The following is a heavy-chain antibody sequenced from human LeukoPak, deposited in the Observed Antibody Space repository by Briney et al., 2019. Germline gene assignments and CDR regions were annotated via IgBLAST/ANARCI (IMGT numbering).Heavy chain of an antibody. J-gene: IGHJ4*02. CDR2: IYYSGST. V-gene: IGHV4-59*01. D-gene: IGHD1-1*01. CDR3: ARDSPTLEGYFDY. Sequence: SETLSLTCNVSGGSISSYYWSWIRQPPGKGLEWIGDIYYSGSTNYNPSLKSRVTISVDTSKNQFSLKLSSVTAADTAVYYCARDSPTLEGYFDYWGQGTLVTVSS. CDR1: GGSISSYY.